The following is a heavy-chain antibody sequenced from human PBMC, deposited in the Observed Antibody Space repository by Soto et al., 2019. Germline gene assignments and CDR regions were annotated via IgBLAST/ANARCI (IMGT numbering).Heavy chain of an antibody. J-gene: IGHJ6*03. D-gene: IGHD2-2*01. Sequence: PSETLSLTCAVYGGSFSGYYWSWIRQPPGKGLEWIGEINHSGSTNYNPSLKSRVTISVDTSKNQFSLELSSVTAADTAVYYCARGRRYIGYCSSTSCSYYYMDVWGKGTTVTVSS. V-gene: IGHV4-34*01. CDR1: GGSFSGYY. CDR2: INHSGST. CDR3: ARGRRYIGYCSSTSCSYYYMDV.